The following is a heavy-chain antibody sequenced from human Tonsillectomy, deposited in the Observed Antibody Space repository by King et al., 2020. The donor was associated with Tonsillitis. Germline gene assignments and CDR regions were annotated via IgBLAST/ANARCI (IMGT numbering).Heavy chain of an antibody. V-gene: IGHV3-30*18. CDR3: AKSGEFFDLILPPGY. CDR1: GFTFSNYG. D-gene: IGHD3/OR15-3a*01. CDR2: ISYDGSNK. Sequence: QLVQSGGGVVQPGRSLRLSCAASGFTFSNYGMHWVRQAPGKGLEWVAVISYDGSNKYYADSVKGRFTISRDNSKNTLYLQMNSLRAEATAVYYCAKSGEFFDLILPPGYWGQGSLVTVSS. J-gene: IGHJ4*02.